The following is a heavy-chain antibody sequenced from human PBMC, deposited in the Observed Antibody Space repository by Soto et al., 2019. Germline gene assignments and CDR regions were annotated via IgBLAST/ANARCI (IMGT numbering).Heavy chain of an antibody. J-gene: IGHJ4*02. Sequence: EVQLVESGGGVVQPGGSLRLSCAASGFGFSNYEMNWVRQAPGKGLEWVSYITSSGGATMYADSVKGRFTISRDNAKDSLYLQMTSLRVEDTAVYYCARGDCKTSCYIGFWGQGALVTVSS. CDR1: GFGFSNYE. CDR3: ARGDCKTSCYIGF. CDR2: ITSSGGAT. D-gene: IGHD2-2*02. V-gene: IGHV3-48*03.